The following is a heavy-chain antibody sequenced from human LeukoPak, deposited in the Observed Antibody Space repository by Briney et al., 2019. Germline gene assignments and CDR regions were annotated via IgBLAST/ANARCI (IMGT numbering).Heavy chain of an antibody. Sequence: GGSLRLSCAASGFTLSSNYMSWVGQAPGKGLEWVSVIYSGGSTYYAESVTGRFTISTDNSKTTPYLQMNSLRAEDTAVYYCARAWFGELAFDYWGQGTLVTVSS. CDR1: GFTLSSNY. J-gene: IGHJ4*02. D-gene: IGHD3-10*01. V-gene: IGHV3-53*01. CDR2: IYSGGST. CDR3: ARAWFGELAFDY.